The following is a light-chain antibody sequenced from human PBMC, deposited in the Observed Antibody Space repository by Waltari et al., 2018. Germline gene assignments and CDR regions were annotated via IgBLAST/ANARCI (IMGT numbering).Light chain of an antibody. V-gene: IGKV1-39*01. Sequence: DIQMTQSPSSLSASVGDTVIVTCRASQNIRTYLNWYQQKTAKAPKLLIYGASTLQRGVPSRFRGSASGTEFTLTVTNLQTDDFATYFCQQSFSSPWTFGQGTTVNI. J-gene: IGKJ1*01. CDR2: GAS. CDR1: QNIRTY. CDR3: QQSFSSPWT.